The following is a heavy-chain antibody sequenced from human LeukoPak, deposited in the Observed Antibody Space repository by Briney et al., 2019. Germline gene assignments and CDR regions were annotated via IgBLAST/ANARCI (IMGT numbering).Heavy chain of an antibody. V-gene: IGHV3-9*03. J-gene: IGHJ4*02. CDR1: GFTFDDYA. CDR2: ISWNSGSI. D-gene: IGHD6-19*01. CDR3: AKATPGIAVAGSFDY. Sequence: GRSLRLSCAASGFTFDDYAMHWVRQAPGKGLEWVPGISWNSGSIGYADSVKGRFTISRDNAKNSPYLQMNSLRAEDMALYYCAKATPGIAVAGSFDYWGQGTLVTVSS.